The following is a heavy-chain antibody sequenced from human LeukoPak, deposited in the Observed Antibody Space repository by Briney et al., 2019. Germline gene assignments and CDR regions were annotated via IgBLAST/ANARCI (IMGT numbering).Heavy chain of an antibody. D-gene: IGHD5-18*01. J-gene: IGHJ4*02. CDR1: GFTFSSYS. Sequence: GGSLRLSCAASGFTFSSYSMNWVRQAPGKGLEWVSSISSSSSYIYYADSVKGRFTISRDNAKNSLYLQMNSLRAEDTAVYYCARGTAMDPYFDYWGQGTLVTVSS. CDR3: ARGTAMDPYFDY. CDR2: ISSSSSYI. V-gene: IGHV3-21*01.